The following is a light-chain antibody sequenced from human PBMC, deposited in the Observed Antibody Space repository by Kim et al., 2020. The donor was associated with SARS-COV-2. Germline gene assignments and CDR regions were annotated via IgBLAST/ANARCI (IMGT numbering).Light chain of an antibody. Sequence: SASVGDRVTITCRASQGISTYLAWYQQKPGKVPNVLIYAASTLQSGVPSRFSGSGSGTDFTLTISSLQPEDVATYYCQKYYSVPHTFGQGTKLEI. J-gene: IGKJ2*01. V-gene: IGKV1-27*01. CDR1: QGISTY. CDR2: AAS. CDR3: QKYYSVPHT.